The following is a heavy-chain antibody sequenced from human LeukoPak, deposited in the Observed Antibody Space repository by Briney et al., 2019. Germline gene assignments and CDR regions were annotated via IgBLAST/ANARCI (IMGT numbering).Heavy chain of an antibody. Sequence: GGSLRLSCAASGFTFSSYAMSWVRQAPGKGLEWVSAISGSGGSTYYADSVKGRFTISRDNSKNTLYLQMNSLRAEDTAVYYCAKGGNYDFWSGYYNDAFDIWGQGTMVTVSS. CDR2: ISGSGGST. CDR3: AKGGNYDFWSGYYNDAFDI. J-gene: IGHJ3*02. V-gene: IGHV3-23*01. CDR1: GFTFSSYA. D-gene: IGHD3-3*01.